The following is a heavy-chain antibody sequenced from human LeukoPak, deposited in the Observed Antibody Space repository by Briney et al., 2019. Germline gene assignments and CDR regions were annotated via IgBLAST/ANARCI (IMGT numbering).Heavy chain of an antibody. V-gene: IGHV1-46*01. CDR2: INPSGGST. D-gene: IGHD5-12*01. J-gene: IGHJ4*02. CDR3: ARVLMPQVAFDY. Sequence: ASVKVSCKASGYTFTGYYLHWVRQAPGQGLEWMGIINPSGGSTSYAQKFQGRVTMTRDTSTSTVYMELSSLRSEDTAVYYCARVLMPQVAFDYWGQGTLVTVSS. CDR1: GYTFTGYY.